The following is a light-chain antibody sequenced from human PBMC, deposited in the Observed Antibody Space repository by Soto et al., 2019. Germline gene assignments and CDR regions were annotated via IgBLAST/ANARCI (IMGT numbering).Light chain of an antibody. CDR1: QSIGKF. V-gene: IGKV1-39*01. Sequence: EIKMTQSPSSXSVCRPQRAPITCRASQSIGKFLNWYQQKPGKAXRXXXYSASKLQTGIQARFSGSGSGTDFTLNVKRMQPEDFATYYCQQGDNMVITFGEGTRLEI. CDR3: QQGDNMVIT. CDR2: SAS. J-gene: IGKJ5*01.